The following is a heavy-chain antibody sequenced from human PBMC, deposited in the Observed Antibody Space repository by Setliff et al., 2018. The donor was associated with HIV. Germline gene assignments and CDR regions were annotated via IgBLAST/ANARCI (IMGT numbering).Heavy chain of an antibody. CDR1: GFAFSDFG. J-gene: IGHJ5*02. CDR2: ISPDGSRN. Sequence: AGGSLRLSCEASGFAFSDFGMHWVRQAPGKGLEWVASISPDGSRNYCVGSVKGRFTASRDNAKSSLYLQMNSLRAEDTAVYYCARVHLTTNAVYGVVSNWFDPWGQGALVTVSS. V-gene: IGHV3-7*03. D-gene: IGHD3-3*01. CDR3: ARVHLTTNAVYGVVSNWFDP.